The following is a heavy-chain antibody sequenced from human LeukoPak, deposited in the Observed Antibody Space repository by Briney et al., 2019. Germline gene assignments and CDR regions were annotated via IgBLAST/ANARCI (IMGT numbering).Heavy chain of an antibody. CDR2: IYHSGST. Sequence: PSETLSLTCSVYAYSISSGYSWSWIRQPPGKGLEWIGYIYHSGSTYYNPSLKSRVTISVDRSKNQFSLRLSSVTAADTAVYYCARGPVYGYGDSNWFDPWGQGTLVTVSS. CDR3: ARGPVYGYGDSNWFDP. V-gene: IGHV4-30-2*01. CDR1: AYSISSGYS. J-gene: IGHJ5*02. D-gene: IGHD4-17*01.